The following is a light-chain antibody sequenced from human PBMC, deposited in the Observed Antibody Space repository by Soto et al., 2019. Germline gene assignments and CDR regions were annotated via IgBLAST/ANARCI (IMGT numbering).Light chain of an antibody. J-gene: IGKJ1*01. CDR2: GAS. CDR3: QQYGSSRT. CDR1: QSVSSTY. Sequence: EIVLTPSPGTLSLSPGERATLSCRASQSVSSTYLAWYQQKPGQAPRLLMYGASSRATGIPDRLSGSGSGTDFTLTISRLEPEDFAVYYCQQYGSSRTFGQGTKVDIK. V-gene: IGKV3-20*01.